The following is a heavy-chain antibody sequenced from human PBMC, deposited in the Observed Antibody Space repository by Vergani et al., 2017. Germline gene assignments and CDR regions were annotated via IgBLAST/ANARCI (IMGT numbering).Heavy chain of an antibody. J-gene: IGHJ4*02. V-gene: IGHV4-4*07. Sequence: QVQLQESGPGLVKPSETLSLTCTVSGGSISSYYWSWIRQPAGKGLEWIGRIYTSGSTNYNPSLKSRVTMSVDTSNNQFSLKLSSVTAADTAVYYCARAAIRPFYYGDYEYYFDYWGQGTLVTVSS. CDR2: IYTSGST. D-gene: IGHD4-17*01. CDR3: ARAAIRPFYYGDYEYYFDY. CDR1: GGSISSYY.